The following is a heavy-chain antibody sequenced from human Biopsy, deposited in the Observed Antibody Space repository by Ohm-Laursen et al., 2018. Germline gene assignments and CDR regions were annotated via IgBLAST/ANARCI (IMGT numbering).Heavy chain of an antibody. CDR2: IYYSVMT. J-gene: IGHJ6*02. D-gene: IGHD4-11*01. CDR1: GDSVSRSSHY. CDR3: ARDSGILNYGNFKYYHYYGMDV. V-gene: IGHV4-61*01. Sequence: SDTLSLTCTVSGDSVSRSSHYWGWIRQPPGKGLEWIGHIYYSVMTNYNPSLQSRVSISVDTSRNQVSLTLSSVTAADTAVYYCARDSGILNYGNFKYYHYYGMDVWGQGTKVTVSS.